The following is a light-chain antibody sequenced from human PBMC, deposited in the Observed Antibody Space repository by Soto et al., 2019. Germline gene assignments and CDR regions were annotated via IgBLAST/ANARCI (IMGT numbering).Light chain of an antibody. CDR1: VIGSKS. J-gene: IGLJ3*02. CDR3: QVWDVDSDHVV. V-gene: IGLV3-21*02. Sequence: SYELTQSPSVSVAPGQTARIACGRNVIGSKSVHWYQRKPGQAPVLVVYNDGDRPSGIPERFSGSNSGNTATLTISSVAAGDEADYYCQVWDVDSDHVVFGGGTKLTVL. CDR2: NDG.